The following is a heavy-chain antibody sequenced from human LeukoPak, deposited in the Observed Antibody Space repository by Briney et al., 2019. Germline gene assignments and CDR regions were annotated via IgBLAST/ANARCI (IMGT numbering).Heavy chain of an antibody. Sequence: GGSLRLSCAASGFTFSSYAMSWVRQAPGKGLEWVSAISGSGGSTYYADSVKGRFTISRDNAKNSLYLQMNSLRAEDTAVYYCARAKVVPAASAPSNWFDPWGQGTLVTVSS. V-gene: IGHV3-23*01. CDR3: ARAKVVPAASAPSNWFDP. CDR2: ISGSGGST. CDR1: GFTFSSYA. J-gene: IGHJ5*02. D-gene: IGHD2-2*01.